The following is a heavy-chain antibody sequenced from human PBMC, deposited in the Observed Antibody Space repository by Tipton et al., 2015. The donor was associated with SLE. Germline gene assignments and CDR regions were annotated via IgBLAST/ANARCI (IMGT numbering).Heavy chain of an antibody. J-gene: IGHJ4*02. D-gene: IGHD3-10*01. Sequence: LRLSCTVSGGSISSYYWSWIRQPPGKGLEWIGYIYYSGSTNYNPSLKSRVTISVDTSKNQFSLKLSSVTAADTAVYYCARAGGNYGSSWGQGTLVTVSS. V-gene: IGHV4-59*01. CDR3: ARAGGNYGSS. CDR2: IYYSGST. CDR1: GGSISSYY.